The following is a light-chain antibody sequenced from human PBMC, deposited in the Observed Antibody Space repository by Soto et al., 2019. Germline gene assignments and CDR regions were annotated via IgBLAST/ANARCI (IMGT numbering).Light chain of an antibody. Sequence: EIVLTQSPGTLSLSPGERATLSCRASQSVSSTYLAWYEQKPGQAPRLVIYSAFSRAPGIPDRFSGSGAGTDFTLTISRLEPEDFAVYYCHQYGRSPPITFGQGTRLEIK. V-gene: IGKV3-20*01. CDR3: HQYGRSPPIT. J-gene: IGKJ5*01. CDR1: QSVSSTY. CDR2: SAF.